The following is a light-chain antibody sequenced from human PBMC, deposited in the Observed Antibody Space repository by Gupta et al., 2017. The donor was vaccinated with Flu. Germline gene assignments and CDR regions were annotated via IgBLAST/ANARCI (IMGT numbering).Light chain of an antibody. Sequence: PGKTARITCGGNNIGSKSVHWYQQKPGQAPVLVVYDDTDRPSGIPERFSGSNSETTATLTISRVEAEDEADYYCQVWDDSSYVVFGGGAKLTVL. CDR3: QVWDDSSYVV. CDR1: NIGSKS. V-gene: IGLV3-21*03. J-gene: IGLJ3*02. CDR2: DDT.